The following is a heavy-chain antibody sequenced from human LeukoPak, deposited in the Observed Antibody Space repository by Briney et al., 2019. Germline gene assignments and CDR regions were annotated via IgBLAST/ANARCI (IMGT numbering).Heavy chain of an antibody. CDR1: GFTFSNYN. V-gene: IGHV3-74*01. CDR3: ARDRGSTEFDY. J-gene: IGHJ4*02. D-gene: IGHD1-26*01. CDR2: INGDGSST. Sequence: GGSLRLSCAASGFTFSNYNMNWVRQAPGKGLVWVSRINGDGSSTSYADSVKGRFTISRDNAKNTLYLQMNSLRAEDTAVYYCARDRGSTEFDYWGQGTLVTVSS.